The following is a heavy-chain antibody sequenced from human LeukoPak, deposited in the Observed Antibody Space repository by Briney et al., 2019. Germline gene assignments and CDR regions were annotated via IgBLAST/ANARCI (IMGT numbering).Heavy chain of an antibody. J-gene: IGHJ4*02. D-gene: IGHD5-18*01. CDR3: ARVALDTAMGSFDY. V-gene: IGHV3-30*04. CDR1: GFTFSSYA. CDR2: ISYDGSNK. Sequence: GRSLRLSCAASGFTFSSYAMHWVRQAPGKGLEWVAVISYDGSNKYYADSVKGRFTISRDNSKNTLYLQMNSLRAEDTAVYYCARVALDTAMGSFDYWGQGTLVTVSS.